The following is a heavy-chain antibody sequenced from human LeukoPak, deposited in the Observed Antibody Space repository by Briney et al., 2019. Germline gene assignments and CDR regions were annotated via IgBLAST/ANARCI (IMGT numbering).Heavy chain of an antibody. Sequence: GASVKVSCKASGYTFTSYDINWVRQATGQGLEWMGWMNPNSGNTGYAQKFQGRVTMTRNTSISTAYMELSSLRSEDTAVYYCARGKSRTLEWELPLWYWGQGTLVTVSS. V-gene: IGHV1-8*01. CDR1: GYTFTSYD. CDR2: MNPNSGNT. J-gene: IGHJ4*02. D-gene: IGHD1-26*01. CDR3: ARGKSRTLEWELPLWY.